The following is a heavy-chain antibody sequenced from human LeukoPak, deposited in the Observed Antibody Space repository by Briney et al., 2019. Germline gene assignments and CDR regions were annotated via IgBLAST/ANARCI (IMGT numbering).Heavy chain of an antibody. J-gene: IGHJ4*02. V-gene: IGHV1-69*02. D-gene: IGHD3-22*01. CDR3: ARAQGDSSGYYWNY. Sequence: GASVKVSCKASGGTFSRYTISWVRQAPGQGLEWMGRIIPILGIANYAQKFQGRVTITADKSTSTAYMELSSLRSEGTAVYYCARAQGDSSGYYWNYWGQGTLVTVSS. CDR1: GGTFSRYT. CDR2: IIPILGIA.